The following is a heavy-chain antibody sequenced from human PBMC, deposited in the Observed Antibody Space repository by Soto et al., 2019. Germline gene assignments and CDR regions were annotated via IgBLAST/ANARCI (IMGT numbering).Heavy chain of an antibody. CDR3: ARDGSGYDYGMDV. CDR2: INQSGSP. Sequence: SETLSLTCAVSSGTISSSNWWTWVRQPPGKGLEWIGEINQSGSPNYNPSLRSRVTISVDKSKSQFFLKLSSVTAADTAVYYCARDGSGYDYGMDVWGQGTTVTVSS. CDR1: SGTISSSNW. V-gene: IGHV4-4*02. J-gene: IGHJ6*02. D-gene: IGHD3-3*01.